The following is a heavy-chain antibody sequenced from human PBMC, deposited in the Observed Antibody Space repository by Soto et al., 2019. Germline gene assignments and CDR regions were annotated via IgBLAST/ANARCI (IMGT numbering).Heavy chain of an antibody. J-gene: IGHJ4*02. D-gene: IGHD1-1*01. CDR2: INHSGST. CDR1: GGSFSGYY. V-gene: IGHV4-34*01. Sequence: SETLSLTCAVYGGSFSGYYWSWIRQPPGKGLEWIGEINHSGSTNYNPSLKSRVTISVDTSKNQFSLKLSSVTAADTAVYYCARADLETTFFDYWGQGTLVTVSS. CDR3: ARADLETTFFDY.